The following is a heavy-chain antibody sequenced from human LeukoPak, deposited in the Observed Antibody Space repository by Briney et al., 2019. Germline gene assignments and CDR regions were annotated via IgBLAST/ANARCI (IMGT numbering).Heavy chain of an antibody. J-gene: IGHJ5*02. D-gene: IGHD3-9*01. V-gene: IGHV4-39*07. CDR1: GGSMSSGTYY. Sequence: MASETLSLTCSVSGGSMSSGTYYWGWIRQPPGKGLEWIGSIYYSGSSYYNPSLRSRVTISIDTSKNQFSLKLNSVTAADTAVYYCARVPPDYNILSGYYRTWFDPWGQGTLITVSS. CDR3: ARVPPDYNILSGYYRTWFDP. CDR2: IYYSGSS.